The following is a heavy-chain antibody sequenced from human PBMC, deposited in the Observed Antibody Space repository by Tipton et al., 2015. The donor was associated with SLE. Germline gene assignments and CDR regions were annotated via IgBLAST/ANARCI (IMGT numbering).Heavy chain of an antibody. D-gene: IGHD2-15*01. CDR3: ARDHEYYVSGGLYY. V-gene: IGHV3-7*01. Sequence: SLRLSCAASGFKFDMYWMNWVRQTPGKGLEWVANIKFDRSQSNYVDSVKGRFTISRDNGKNSVFLEMQSLRVEDTGVYYCARDHEYYVSGGLYYWGLGTVVTVSS. CDR2: IKFDRSQS. J-gene: IGHJ4*02. CDR1: GFKFDMYW.